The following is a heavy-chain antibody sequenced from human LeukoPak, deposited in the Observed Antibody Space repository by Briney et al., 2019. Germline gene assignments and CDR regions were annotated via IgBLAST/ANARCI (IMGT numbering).Heavy chain of an antibody. V-gene: IGHV1-18*01. CDR1: GYTFTSYG. J-gene: IGHJ4*02. Sequence: ASVKVSCKASGYTFTSYGISWVRQAPGQGLEWMGWISAYNGNTNYAQKLQGRVTMTTDTSTSTAYMELRSLRSDDTAVYYCARVSSGSVVAVFDYWGQRTLVTVSS. CDR2: ISAYNGNT. CDR3: ARVSSGSVVAVFDY. D-gene: IGHD2-15*01.